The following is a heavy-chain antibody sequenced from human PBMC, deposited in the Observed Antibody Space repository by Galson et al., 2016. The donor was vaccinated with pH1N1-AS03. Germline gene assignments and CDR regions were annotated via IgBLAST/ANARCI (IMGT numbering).Heavy chain of an antibody. V-gene: IGHV3-11*03. CDR2: ISFTSDYR. J-gene: IGHJ6*02. CDR3: ARARGGEDAWSQDV. CDR1: GFSLSDYY. D-gene: IGHD2-21*01. Sequence: SLRLSCAASGFSLSDYYMTWIRQAPGKGLEWVAYISFTSDYRHYADSVKGRFTIFRDNAKDSLYLQMDSLRVEDTAVHYCARARGGEDAWSQDVWGQGTTVTVSS.